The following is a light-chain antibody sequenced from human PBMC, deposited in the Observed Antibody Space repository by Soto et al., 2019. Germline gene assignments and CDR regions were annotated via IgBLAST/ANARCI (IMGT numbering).Light chain of an antibody. CDR3: QQYGRSLT. J-gene: IGKJ4*01. CDR1: QSVDSY. CDR2: DAS. Sequence: EIVLTQSPATLSLSPGERATLSCRASQSVDSYLAWYQQKVGQAPRLLIYDASNRATGIPARFSGSGSGTDFTLTISRLEPEDFAVYYCQQYGRSLTFGGGTKVDIK. V-gene: IGKV3-11*01.